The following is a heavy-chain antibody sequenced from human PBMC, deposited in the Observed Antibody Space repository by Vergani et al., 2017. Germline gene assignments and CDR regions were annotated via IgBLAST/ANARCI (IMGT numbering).Heavy chain of an antibody. D-gene: IGHD3-3*01. Sequence: QVQLVQSGAEVKKPGASVKVSCKASGYTFTSYYMHWVRQAPGQGLEWMGIINPSGGSTSYAQKFQGRVTMTRDTSTSTVYMELSSLRSEDTAVYYCARGGGLTIFGVVIQNWFDPWGQGTLVTVSS. J-gene: IGHJ5*02. CDR2: INPSGGST. CDR1: GYTFTSYY. CDR3: ARGGGLTIFGVVIQNWFDP. V-gene: IGHV1-46*03.